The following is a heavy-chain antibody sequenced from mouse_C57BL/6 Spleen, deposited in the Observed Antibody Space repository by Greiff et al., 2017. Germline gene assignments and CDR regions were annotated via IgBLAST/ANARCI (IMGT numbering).Heavy chain of an antibody. CDR2: INPSTGGT. J-gene: IGHJ2*01. D-gene: IGHD1-1*01. CDR1: GYSFTGYY. V-gene: IGHV1-43*01. Sequence: EVQLQQSGPELVKPGASVKISCKASGYSFTGYYMHWVKQSSEKSLEWIGEINPSTGGTSYNQKFKGKATLTVDKSSSTAYMQLKSLTSEDSAFYYCARWGYYGSSHYFDYWGQGTTLTVSS. CDR3: ARWGYYGSSHYFDY.